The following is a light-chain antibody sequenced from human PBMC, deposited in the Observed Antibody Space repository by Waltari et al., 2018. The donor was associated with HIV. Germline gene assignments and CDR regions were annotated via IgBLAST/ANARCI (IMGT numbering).Light chain of an antibody. Sequence: QSVLTQPPSVSGAPGQRVTISCTGSSSNIGAGYDVHWYQQLPGTAPKLLIYGNNNRPSGVPDRFSGPKSATPASLALTGLQAEDEADYYCQSYDSSRSGWVFGGGTKLTVL. CDR2: GNN. J-gene: IGLJ3*02. V-gene: IGLV1-40*01. CDR1: SSNIGAGYD. CDR3: QSYDSSRSGWV.